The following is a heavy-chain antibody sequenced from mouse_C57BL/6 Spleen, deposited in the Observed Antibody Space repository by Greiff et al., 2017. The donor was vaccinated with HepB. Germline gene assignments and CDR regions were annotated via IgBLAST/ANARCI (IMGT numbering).Heavy chain of an antibody. CDR2: INPNNGGT. J-gene: IGHJ3*01. V-gene: IGHV1-22*01. Sequence: VHVKQSGPELVKPGASVKMSCKASGYTFTDYNMHWVKQSHGKSLEWIGYINPNNGGTSYNQKFKGKATLTVNKSSSTAYMELRSLTSEDSAVYYCARGDDYDVGFAYWGQGTLVTVSA. CDR1: GYTFTDYN. D-gene: IGHD2-4*01. CDR3: ARGDDYDVGFAY.